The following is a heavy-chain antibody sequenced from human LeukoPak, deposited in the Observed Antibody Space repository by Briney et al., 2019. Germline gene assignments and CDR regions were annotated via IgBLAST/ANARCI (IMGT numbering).Heavy chain of an antibody. J-gene: IGHJ4*02. V-gene: IGHV3-23*01. CDR2: ISVSGGNT. CDR3: AKDRSIVVVPAAIPKGDFDY. Sequence: QFGGSLRLSCAASGFTFSSYSMNWVRQAPGKGLEWVSTISVSGGNTYYADSVRGRFTISRDNSKNTLYLQMNSLRAEDTAVYYCAKDRSIVVVPAAIPKGDFDYWGQGTLVTVSS. CDR1: GFTFSSYS. D-gene: IGHD2-2*02.